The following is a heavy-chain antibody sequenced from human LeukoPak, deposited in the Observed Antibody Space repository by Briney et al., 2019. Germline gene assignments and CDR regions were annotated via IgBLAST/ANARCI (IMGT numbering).Heavy chain of an antibody. J-gene: IGHJ4*02. CDR3: ARDKRVAASDY. D-gene: IGHD2-15*01. Sequence: PGGSLRLSCAASGFIFSSYSMNWVRQAPGKGLEWVSSISGSSSFIYYADSVKGRFTISRDNAKSSLYLQMNSLRAEDTAVYYCARDKRVAASDYWGQGTLVTVSS. CDR1: GFIFSSYS. CDR2: ISGSSSFI. V-gene: IGHV3-21*01.